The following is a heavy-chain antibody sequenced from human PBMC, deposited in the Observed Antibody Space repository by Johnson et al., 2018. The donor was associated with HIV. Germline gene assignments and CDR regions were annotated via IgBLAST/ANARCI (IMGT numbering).Heavy chain of an antibody. CDR3: ARACRDGYTCDAFDI. CDR1: GFTVSSNY. Sequence: VQLVESGGGLIQPGGSLRLSCAASGFTVSSNYMSWVRQAPGKVLEWVSVIYSGGSTYYADSVKGRFTISRDNSKNTLYLQMNSLRAEDTAVYYCARACRDGYTCDAFDIWGQGTMVTVSS. CDR2: IYSGGST. D-gene: IGHD5-24*01. V-gene: IGHV3-53*01. J-gene: IGHJ3*02.